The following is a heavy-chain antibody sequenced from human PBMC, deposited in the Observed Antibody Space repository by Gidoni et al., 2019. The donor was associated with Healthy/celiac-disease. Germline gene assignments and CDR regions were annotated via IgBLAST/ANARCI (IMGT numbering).Heavy chain of an antibody. CDR1: GYTFTSYG. V-gene: IGHV1-18*01. CDR2: ISAYNGNT. Sequence: QVQLVQSGAEVKKPGASVKVSCKASGYTFTSYGISWVRQAPGQGLEWMGWISAYNGNTNYAQKLQGRATMTTDTSTSTAYMELRSLRSDDTAVYYCARYDIVVVVAAYGMDVWGQGTTVTVSS. J-gene: IGHJ6*02. CDR3: ARYDIVVVVAAYGMDV. D-gene: IGHD2-15*01.